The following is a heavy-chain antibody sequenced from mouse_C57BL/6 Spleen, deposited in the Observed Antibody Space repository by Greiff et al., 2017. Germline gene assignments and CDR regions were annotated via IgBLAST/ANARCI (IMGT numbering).Heavy chain of an antibody. CDR1: GFTFSSYA. Sequence: EVKVVESGGGLVKPGGSLKLSCAASGFTFSSYAMSWVRQTPEKRLEWVATISDGGSYTYYPDNVKGRFTISRDNAKNNLYLQMSHLKSEDTAMYYCARVYYYGSSYAMDYWGQGTSVTVSS. J-gene: IGHJ4*01. CDR3: ARVYYYGSSYAMDY. D-gene: IGHD1-1*01. CDR2: ISDGGSYT. V-gene: IGHV5-4*03.